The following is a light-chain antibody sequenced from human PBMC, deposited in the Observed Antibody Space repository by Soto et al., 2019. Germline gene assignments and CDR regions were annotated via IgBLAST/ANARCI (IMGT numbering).Light chain of an antibody. V-gene: IGKV3-15*01. J-gene: IGKJ5*01. CDR1: ESVSRN. CDR2: DAS. CDR3: QQYGYSPIT. Sequence: EVVMTQSPATLSVSPGERATLSCRASESVSRNLAWYQQKPGQAPRLLIYDASTRATGIPDRFSGGGSGTEFTLTISSLQSEDFVVYYCQQYGYSPITLGQGTRLEIK.